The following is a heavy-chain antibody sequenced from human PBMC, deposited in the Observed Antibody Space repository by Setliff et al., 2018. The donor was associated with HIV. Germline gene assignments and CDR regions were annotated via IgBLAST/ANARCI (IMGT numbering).Heavy chain of an antibody. CDR1: GGLISISSYY. CDR2: IYYSGGT. D-gene: IGHD5-18*01. J-gene: IGHJ3*02. V-gene: IGHV4-39*07. Sequence: PSETLSLTCTVSGGLISISSYYWGWIRQPPGKGLEWIGSIYYSGGTYCNPSLKSRVTITVDTYKNQFSLKLSSVTAADTAVYYCAREQVYSHGFYAFDIWGQGTMVTVSS. CDR3: AREQVYSHGFYAFDI.